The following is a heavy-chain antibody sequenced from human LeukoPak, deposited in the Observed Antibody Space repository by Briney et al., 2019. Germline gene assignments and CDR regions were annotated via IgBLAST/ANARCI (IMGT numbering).Heavy chain of an antibody. CDR1: GYTFTGYY. CDR3: AKSSGYSSDMAQDY. CDR2: INPNSGGT. D-gene: IGHD6-19*01. J-gene: IGHJ4*02. V-gene: IGHV1-2*02. Sequence: GASVKVSCKASGYTFTGYYMHWVRQAPGQGLEWMGWINPNSGGTHYAQKFQGRVTMTRDTSITTAYMEVSRLRSDDTAGYFCAKSSGYSSDMAQDYWGQGTLVTVSS.